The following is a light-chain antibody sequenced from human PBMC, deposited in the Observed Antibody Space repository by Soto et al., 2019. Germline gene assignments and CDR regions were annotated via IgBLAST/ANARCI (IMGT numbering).Light chain of an antibody. CDR3: AAWDDSLNGRYV. CDR1: SSNIGSNT. CDR2: SNN. Sequence: QSVLTQPPSASGTPGQRVTISGSGSSSNIGSNTVNWYQQLPGTAPKLLIYSNNQRPSGVPDRFSGSKSGTSASLAISGLHSEDEADYYCAAWDDSLNGRYVFGTGTKLTVL. V-gene: IGLV1-44*01. J-gene: IGLJ1*01.